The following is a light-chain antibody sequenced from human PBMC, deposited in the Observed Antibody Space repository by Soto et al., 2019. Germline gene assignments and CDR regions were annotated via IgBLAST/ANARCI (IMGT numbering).Light chain of an antibody. J-gene: IGKJ3*01. CDR2: AAS. CDR3: QQLNAYPPVS. Sequence: DIQLIQSPSFLSASVGDRVTITWRASQGIATSLAWYQQKPGKAPNLLIYAASTLQRGVPSRFSGSGSGTEFTLTISSLQPEDFATYYCQQLNAYPPVSFGPGTRVDIK. CDR1: QGIATS. V-gene: IGKV1-9*01.